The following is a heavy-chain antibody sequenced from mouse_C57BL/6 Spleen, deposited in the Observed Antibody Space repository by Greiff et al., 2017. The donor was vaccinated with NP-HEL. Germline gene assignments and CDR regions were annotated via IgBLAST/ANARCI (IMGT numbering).Heavy chain of an antibody. CDR1: GYTFTDYN. CDR3: ARGGFITTVVATKWYFDV. V-gene: IGHV1-18*01. CDR2: INPNNGGT. J-gene: IGHJ1*03. Sequence: VQLQQSGPELVKPGASVKIPCKASGYTFTDYNMDWVKQSHGKSLEWIGDINPNNGGTIYNQKFKGKATLTVDKSSSTAYMELRSLTSEDTAVYYCARGGFITTVVATKWYFDVWGTGTTVTVSS. D-gene: IGHD1-1*01.